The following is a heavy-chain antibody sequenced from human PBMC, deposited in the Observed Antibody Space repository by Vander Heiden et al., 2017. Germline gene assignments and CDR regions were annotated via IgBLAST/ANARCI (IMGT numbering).Heavy chain of an antibody. Sequence: QVQLVESGGGVVRPGRSLRLSCAASGFTFSGYGVHWVRQAPGKGLGWVAVRWYDGSNKYYADSVKGRFTISRDNSKNTLYLQMNSLRAEDTAVYYCARDFEQQLVRNYFDYWGQGTLVTVSS. V-gene: IGHV3-33*01. D-gene: IGHD6-13*01. CDR3: ARDFEQQLVRNYFDY. J-gene: IGHJ4*02. CDR1: GFTFSGYG. CDR2: RWYDGSNK.